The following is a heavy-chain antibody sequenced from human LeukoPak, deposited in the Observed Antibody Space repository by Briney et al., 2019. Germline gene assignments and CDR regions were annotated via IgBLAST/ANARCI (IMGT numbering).Heavy chain of an antibody. CDR3: ARGPHSSSWSNWFDP. V-gene: IGHV3-21*01. CDR1: GFTFSSYS. CDR2: ISSSSSYI. D-gene: IGHD6-13*01. Sequence: PGGSLRLSCAVSGFTFSSYSMNWVRQAPGKGLEWVSSISSSSSYIYYADSVKGRFTISRDNAKNSLYLQMNSLRAEDTAVYYCARGPHSSSWSNWFDPWGQGTLVTVSS. J-gene: IGHJ5*02.